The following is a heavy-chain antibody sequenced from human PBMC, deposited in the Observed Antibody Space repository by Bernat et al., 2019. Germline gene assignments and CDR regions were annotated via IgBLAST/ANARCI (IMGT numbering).Heavy chain of an antibody. CDR3: ARQIVVVVAATPDAFDI. D-gene: IGHD2-15*01. CDR1: GYTFTSYA. J-gene: IGHJ3*02. CDR2: INTNTGNP. Sequence: QVQLVQSGSELKKPGASVKVSCKASGYTFTSYAMNWVRQAPGQGLEWMGWINTNTGNPTYAQGFTGRFVFSLDTSVSTAYLQICSLKAEDTAVYYCARQIVVVVAATPDAFDIWGQGTMVTVSS. V-gene: IGHV7-4-1*01.